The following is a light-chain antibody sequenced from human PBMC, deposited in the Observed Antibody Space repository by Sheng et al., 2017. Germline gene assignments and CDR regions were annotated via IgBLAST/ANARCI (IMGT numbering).Light chain of an antibody. J-gene: IGLJ3*02. CDR3: ETWDSSLNPGSWV. Sequence: QSVLTQPPSVSXAPGQKVTISCSGSSSNIGNNYVSWYQQLPGTAPKLLIYENDQRPSGIPDRFSGSKSGTSATLGITGLQTGDEADYYCETWDSSLNPGSWVFGGGTKVTVL. CDR2: END. CDR1: SSNIGNNY. V-gene: IGLV1-51*02.